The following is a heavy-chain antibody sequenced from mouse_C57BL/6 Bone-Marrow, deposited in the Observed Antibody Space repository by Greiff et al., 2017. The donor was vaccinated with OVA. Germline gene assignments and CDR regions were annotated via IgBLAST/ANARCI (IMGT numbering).Heavy chain of an antibody. CDR2: IDPENGDT. CDR3: TTGLLRWYFDV. D-gene: IGHD1-1*01. V-gene: IGHV14-4*01. CDR1: GFNIKDDY. J-gene: IGHJ1*03. Sequence: EVQLQESGAELVRPGASVKLSCTASGFNIKDDYMHWVKQRPEQGLEWIGWIDPENGDTEYASKFQGKATITADTSSNTAYLQLSSLTSEDTAVYYCTTGLLRWYFDVWGTGTTVTVSS.